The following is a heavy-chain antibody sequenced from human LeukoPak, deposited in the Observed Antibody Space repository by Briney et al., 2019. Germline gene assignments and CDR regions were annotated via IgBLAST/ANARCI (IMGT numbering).Heavy chain of an antibody. D-gene: IGHD3-10*01. CDR1: GGSISSGGYY. CDR2: IYSSGTT. J-gene: IGHJ4*02. V-gene: IGHV4-61*08. CDR3: ARSGSHLWFGELSLSY. Sequence: PSQTLSLTCTVSGGSISSGGYYWSWIRQHPGKGLEWIGYIYSSGTTNYNPSLKSRVTISIDTSKNQFSLKLIPVTAADTAVYYCARSGSHLWFGELSLSYWGQGTLVTVSS.